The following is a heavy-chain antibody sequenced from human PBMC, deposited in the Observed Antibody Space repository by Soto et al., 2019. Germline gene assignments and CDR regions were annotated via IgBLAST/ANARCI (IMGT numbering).Heavy chain of an antibody. J-gene: IGHJ6*03. CDR3: ARQVRGGVWYYYMDV. V-gene: IGHV5-10-1*01. D-gene: IGHD3-10*01. CDR1: GYSFTSYW. CDR2: IDPSDSYT. Sequence: PGESLKISCKGSGYSFTSYWISWVRQMPGKGLEWMGRIDPSDSYTNYSPSFQGHVTISADKSISTAYLQWSSLKASDTAMYYCARQVRGGVWYYYMDVWGKGTTVTVSS.